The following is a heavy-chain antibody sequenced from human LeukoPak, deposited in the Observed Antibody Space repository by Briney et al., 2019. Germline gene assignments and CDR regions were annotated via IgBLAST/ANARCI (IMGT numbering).Heavy chain of an antibody. CDR1: GYTFTVYY. CDR3: ALNDYYDGLGY. J-gene: IGHJ4*02. CDR2: IKPNSGGT. D-gene: IGHD3-22*01. V-gene: IGHV1-2*02. Sequence: ASVKVSCKASGYTFTVYYIHWVRQAPGQGRDWMGWIKPNSGGTNYAQRFQGRVTMTRDTSCSTAYMELSRLRSDDTAVYYCALNDYYDGLGYWGQGTLVTVFS.